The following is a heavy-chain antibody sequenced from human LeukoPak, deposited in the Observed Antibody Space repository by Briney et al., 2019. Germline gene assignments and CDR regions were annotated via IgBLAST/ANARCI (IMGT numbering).Heavy chain of an antibody. D-gene: IGHD3-10*01. CDR1: GFTFSSYS. V-gene: IGHV3-48*04. J-gene: IGHJ4*02. CDR3: ARGRLLWFGELIGYYFDY. CDR2: ISSSSSTI. Sequence: GGSLRLSCAASGFTFSSYSMNWVRQAPGKGLEWVSYISSSSSTIYYADSVKGRFTISRDNAKNSLYLQMNSLRAEDTAVYYCARGRLLWFGELIGYYFDYWGQGTLVTVSS.